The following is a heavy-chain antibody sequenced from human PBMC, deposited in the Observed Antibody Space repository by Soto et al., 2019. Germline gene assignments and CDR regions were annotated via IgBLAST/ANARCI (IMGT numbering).Heavy chain of an antibody. CDR2: IWYNGSNK. CDR1: GFTFSSYG. J-gene: IGHJ5*02. V-gene: IGHV3-33*01. CDR3: ARETCISTSCYLVAVWCDP. D-gene: IGHD2-2*01. Sequence: QVQLVESGGGVVQPGRSLRLSCAASGFTFSSYGMNWVRQAPGKGLEWVAVIWYNGSNKYYADSVKGRFTISRDNSKNTLYLQRNSLKAEDTAVDYDARETCISTSCYLVAVWCDPWGQGTLGTVSA.